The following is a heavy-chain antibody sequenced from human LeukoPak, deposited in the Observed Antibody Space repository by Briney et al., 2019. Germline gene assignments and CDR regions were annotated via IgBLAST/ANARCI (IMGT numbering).Heavy chain of an antibody. CDR3: ARDGYGRDLYGFDI. J-gene: IGHJ3*02. Sequence: PSETLSLTCLVSGDSVSSRNSYWGWIRQPPGKGLEWIGSVYYNGATHHNVSLKSRLTMSVDTSKNQFSLKLNSVTAADTAIYYCARDGYGRDLYGFDIWGPGTMVTVSS. CDR2: VYYNGAT. CDR1: GDSVSSRNSY. V-gene: IGHV4-39*07. D-gene: IGHD4-17*01.